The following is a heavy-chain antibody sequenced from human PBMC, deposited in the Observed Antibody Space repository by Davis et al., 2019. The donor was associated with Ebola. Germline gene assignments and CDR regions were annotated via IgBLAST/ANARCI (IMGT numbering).Heavy chain of an antibody. V-gene: IGHV1-2*02. CDR1: GYTFTGYY. D-gene: IGHD4-17*01. CDR3: ARDLNDGDYDWFDP. CDR2: INPNSGGT. J-gene: IGHJ5*02. Sequence: ASVKVSCKASGYTFTGYYMHWVRQAPGQGLEWMGWINPNSGGTNYAQKFQGRVTMTRDTSISTAYMELSRLRSDDTAVYYCARDLNDGDYDWFDPWGQGTLVTVSS.